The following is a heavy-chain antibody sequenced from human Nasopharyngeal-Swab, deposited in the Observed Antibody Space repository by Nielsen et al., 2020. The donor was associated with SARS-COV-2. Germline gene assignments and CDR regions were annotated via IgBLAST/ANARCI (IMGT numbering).Heavy chain of an antibody. CDR3: AREVVGGLVDS. J-gene: IGHJ4*02. Sequence: GSLRLSCTVSGGSISSGSIRSYYWSWIRQPPGKGLERHGYFSYTGITNYNPSLKSRVTISVDMSKNQFSLKLSSVAAADTAVYYCAREVVGGLVDSWGQGTLVTVSS. CDR1: GGSISSGSIRSYY. CDR2: FSYTGIT. D-gene: IGHD1-26*01. V-gene: IGHV4-61*01.